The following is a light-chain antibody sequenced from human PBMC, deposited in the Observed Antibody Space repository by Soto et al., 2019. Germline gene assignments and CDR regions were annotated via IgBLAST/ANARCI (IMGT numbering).Light chain of an antibody. CDR2: DAS. CDR3: QQRGT. Sequence: EIVLTQSPATPSLSPGGRATPSCRASQSVSSYLAWYQQKPGQAPRLLIYDASNRATGIPARFSGSGSGTDFTLTISSLEPEDFAVYYCQQRGTFGGGTKVDI. J-gene: IGKJ4*01. V-gene: IGKV3-11*01. CDR1: QSVSSY.